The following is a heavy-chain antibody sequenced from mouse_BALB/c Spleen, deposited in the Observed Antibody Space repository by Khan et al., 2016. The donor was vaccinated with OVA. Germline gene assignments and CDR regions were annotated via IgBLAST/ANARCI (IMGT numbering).Heavy chain of an antibody. J-gene: IGHJ2*01. CDR1: GYTFTNYW. CDR2: IYPGGGYT. V-gene: IGHV1-63*02. D-gene: IGHD3-1*01. Sequence: QVQLKESGAELVRPGTSVKMSCKAAGYTFTNYWIGWVKQRPGHGLEWIGDIYPGGGYTKYNEKFKGKATLTADTSSSTAYMQVSSLTSEDSAIYYWARRGAARATWDYFDYWGQGTTLTVSS. CDR3: ARRGAARATWDYFDY.